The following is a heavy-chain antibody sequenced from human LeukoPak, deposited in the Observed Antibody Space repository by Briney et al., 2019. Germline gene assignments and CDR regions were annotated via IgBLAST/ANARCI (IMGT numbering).Heavy chain of an antibody. J-gene: IGHJ1*01. Sequence: PGGSLRLSCAASGFSFSNAWMSWVRQAPGKGLEWVGRIKSKSDGGATDYAAPVKGRFTISRDDSKNTLYLQMNSLKTEDTAVYYFASDSYSPEYFQHWGQGTLVTVSS. CDR3: ASDSYSPEYFQH. D-gene: IGHD2-21*02. CDR2: IKSKSDGGAT. CDR1: GFSFSNAW. V-gene: IGHV3-15*01.